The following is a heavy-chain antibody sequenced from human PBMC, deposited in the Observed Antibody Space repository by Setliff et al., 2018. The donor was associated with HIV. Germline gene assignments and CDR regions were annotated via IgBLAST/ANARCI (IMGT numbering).Heavy chain of an antibody. J-gene: IGHJ5*02. CDR3: ARDLYASGWPNWFDP. V-gene: IGHV1-46*01. CDR2: INPSGGTT. CDR1: GYTFTNFY. D-gene: IGHD6-19*01. Sequence: GASVKVSCKASGYTFTNFYIHWVRQAPGQGLKWLGMINPSGGTTTYAQKFQGRVTMTTDRSTKTAYLDLGSLRPDDTAVYYCARDLYASGWPNWFDPWGPGTLVTVS.